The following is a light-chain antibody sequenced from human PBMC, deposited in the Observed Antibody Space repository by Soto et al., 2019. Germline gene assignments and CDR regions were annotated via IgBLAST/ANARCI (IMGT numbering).Light chain of an antibody. V-gene: IGKV3-15*01. Sequence: EIVMTQSPGTLSVSPGERVTLSCRASQGVSSNLAWYQQKLGQAPRLLIYGASTRATGISARFSGSGSGTEFTLTISSLQSEDFAVYYCQQYNNWPPITFGQGTRLEIK. CDR1: QGVSSN. CDR3: QQYNNWPPIT. CDR2: GAS. J-gene: IGKJ5*01.